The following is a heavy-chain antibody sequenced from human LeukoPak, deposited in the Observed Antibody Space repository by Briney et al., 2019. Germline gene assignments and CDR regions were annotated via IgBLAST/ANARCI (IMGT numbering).Heavy chain of an antibody. J-gene: IGHJ6*02. D-gene: IGHD2-2*01. CDR3: ASDRVVRTLPPYYYGMDV. CDR1: GGSISSSSYY. Sequence: SETLSLTCTVSGGSISSSSYYWGWIRQPPGKGLEWIGSIYYSGSTYYNPSLKSRVTISVDTSKNQFSLKLSSVTAADTAVYYCASDRVVRTLPPYYYGMDVWGQGTTVTVSS. V-gene: IGHV4-39*01. CDR2: IYYSGST.